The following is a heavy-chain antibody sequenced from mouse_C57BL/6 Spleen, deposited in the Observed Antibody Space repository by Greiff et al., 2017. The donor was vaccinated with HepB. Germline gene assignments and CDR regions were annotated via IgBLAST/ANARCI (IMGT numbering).Heavy chain of an antibody. CDR2: IYPGDGDT. D-gene: IGHD2-4*01. Sequence: QVQLKQSGAELVKPGASVKISCKASGYAFSSYWMNWVKQRPGKGLEWIGQIYPGDGDTNYNGKFKGKATLSADKSSSTAYMQLSSLTSEDSAVYFCARWDYDYDGAWFAYWGQGTLVTVSA. J-gene: IGHJ3*01. V-gene: IGHV1-80*01. CDR1: GYAFSSYW. CDR3: ARWDYDYDGAWFAY.